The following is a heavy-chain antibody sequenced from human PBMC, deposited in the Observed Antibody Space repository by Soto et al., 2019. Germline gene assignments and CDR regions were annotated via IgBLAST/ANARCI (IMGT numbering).Heavy chain of an antibody. Sequence: QVQLVQSGGEAKKPGASVTVSCKASGYTFINYHITWVRQAPGQGLEWMAWINTYNGMTDYAQKFQGRVTMTRDTSTSTADMELRNLGSDDTAVYFCAKSPRGEMATDWGQGTLVTVSS. CDR3: AKSPRGEMATD. D-gene: IGHD5-12*01. J-gene: IGHJ4*02. V-gene: IGHV1-18*01. CDR1: GYTFINYH. CDR2: INTYNGMT.